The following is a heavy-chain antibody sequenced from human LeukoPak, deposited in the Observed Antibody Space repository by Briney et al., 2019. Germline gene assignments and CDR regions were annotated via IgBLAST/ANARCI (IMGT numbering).Heavy chain of an antibody. CDR3: VRSVGVYSGYDAVFDY. V-gene: IGHV4-59*01. J-gene: IGHJ4*02. CDR2: IYYSGST. Sequence: NPSETLSLTCTVSGGSISSYYWSWIRQPPGKGLEWIGYIYYSGSTNYNPSLKSRVTISVDTSKNQFSLKLSSVTAADTAVYYCVRSVGVYSGYDAVFDYWGQGTLVTVSS. CDR1: GGSISSYY. D-gene: IGHD5-12*01.